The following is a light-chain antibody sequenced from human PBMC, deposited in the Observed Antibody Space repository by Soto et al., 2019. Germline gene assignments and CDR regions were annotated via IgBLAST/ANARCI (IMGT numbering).Light chain of an antibody. CDR3: QQLNSYQIT. CDR1: QTISSW. Sequence: IQMTQSPSTLSGSVGDRVTITCRASQTISSWLAWYQQKPGKAPKLLIYAASTLQSGVPSRFSGSGSGTEFTLTISSLQPEDFATYYCQQLNSYQITFGQGTRLEIK. J-gene: IGKJ5*01. CDR2: AAS. V-gene: IGKV1-9*01.